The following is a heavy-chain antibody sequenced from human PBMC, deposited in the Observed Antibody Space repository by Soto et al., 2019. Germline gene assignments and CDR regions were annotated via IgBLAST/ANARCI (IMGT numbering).Heavy chain of an antibody. CDR1: GFTFSGHW. CDR2: INTDGGSS. V-gene: IGHV3-74*03. D-gene: IGHD2-2*01. CDR3: AREAGYCSRTSCYRRAFDT. J-gene: IGHJ3*02. Sequence: EVQLVESGGDLVQPGGSLRLSCAASGFTFSGHWMHWVRQVPGKGLEWVSRINTDGGSSAYADSVKGRFTISQDNAKNTLYLQMKGLRAEDTAVYYCAREAGYCSRTSCYRRAFDTWGQGTTVTVSS.